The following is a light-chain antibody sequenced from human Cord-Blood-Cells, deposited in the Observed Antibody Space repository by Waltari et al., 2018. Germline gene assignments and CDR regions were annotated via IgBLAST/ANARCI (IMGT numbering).Light chain of an antibody. CDR1: SGINVGTYR. CDR3: MIWHSSAWV. CDR2: YKSDSDK. J-gene: IGLJ3*02. V-gene: IGLV5-45*02. Sequence: QAVLTQPSSLSASPGASASLTCTLRSGINVGTYRIYWYQQKPESPPQYPLRYKSDSDKQPGSGVPSRFSGSKDASANAGILLISGLQSEDEADYYCMIWHSSAWVFGGGTKLTVL.